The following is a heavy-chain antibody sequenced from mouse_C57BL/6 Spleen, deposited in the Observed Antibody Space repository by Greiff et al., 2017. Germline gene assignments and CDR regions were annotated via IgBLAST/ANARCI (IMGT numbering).Heavy chain of an antibody. CDR1: GFNIKDDY. Sequence: VHVKQSGAELVRPGASVKLSCTASGFNIKDDYMHWVKQRPEQGLEWIGWIDPENGDTEYASKFQGKATITADTSSNTAYLQLSSLTSEDTAVYYCTTSREDYDDYYAMDYWGQGTSVTVSS. CDR3: TTSREDYDDYYAMDY. V-gene: IGHV14-4*01. D-gene: IGHD2-4*01. CDR2: IDPENGDT. J-gene: IGHJ4*01.